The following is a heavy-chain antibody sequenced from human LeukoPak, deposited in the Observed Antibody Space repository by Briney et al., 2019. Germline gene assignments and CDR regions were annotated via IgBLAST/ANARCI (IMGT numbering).Heavy chain of an antibody. J-gene: IGHJ6*02. V-gene: IGHV1-18*01. Sequence: GASVKVSCKASGYTFTSYGISWVRQAPGQGLEWMGLISAYNGNTNYAQKLQGRVTMTTDTSTSTAYMELRSLRSDDTAVYYCARDWSRFLVVVPAFLDHYYYYGMDVWGQGTTVTVSS. D-gene: IGHD2-2*01. CDR1: GYTFTSYG. CDR3: ARDWSRFLVVVPAFLDHYYYYGMDV. CDR2: ISAYNGNT.